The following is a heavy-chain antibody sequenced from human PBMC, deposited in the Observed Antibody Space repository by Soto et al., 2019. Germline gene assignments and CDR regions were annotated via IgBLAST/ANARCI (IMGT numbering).Heavy chain of an antibody. CDR3: ARVNSGCYYIY. CDR1: GYTFTSYY. V-gene: IGHV1-46*01. Sequence: RASVKVSCKASGYTFTSYYLHWVRQAPGQGLEWMGIINPSGGSTTYAQRFQGRVTMTSDTSTSTVYMELSSLRSEDTAMYYCARVNSGCYYIYWGQGTLVTVSS. J-gene: IGHJ4*02. CDR2: INPSGGST. D-gene: IGHD1-26*01.